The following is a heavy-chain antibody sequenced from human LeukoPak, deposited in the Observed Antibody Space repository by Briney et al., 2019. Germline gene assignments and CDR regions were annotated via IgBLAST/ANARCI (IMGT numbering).Heavy chain of an antibody. J-gene: IGHJ4*02. V-gene: IGHV4-39*01. Sequence: PSETLSLTCTVPGGSISSSSYYWGWIRQPPGKGLEWIGSIYYTGSAYYNPSLKSRVTMSVDTSKNQFSLRLSSVTAADTAVYSCARHPERHSYSDYWGQGTLVTVPS. CDR2: IYYTGSA. CDR1: GGSISSSSYY. CDR3: ARHPERHSYSDY.